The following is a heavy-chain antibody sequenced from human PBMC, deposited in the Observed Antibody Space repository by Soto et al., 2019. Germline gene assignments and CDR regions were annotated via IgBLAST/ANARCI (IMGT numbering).Heavy chain of an antibody. J-gene: IGHJ4*02. CDR2: IKSKTDGGTT. CDR1: GFTFSNAW. V-gene: IGHV3-15*07. D-gene: IGHD4-17*01. Sequence: EVQLVESGGGLVKPGGSLRLSCAASGFTFSNAWMNWVRQAPGKGLEWVGRIKSKTDGGTTDYAAPVKGRFTISRDDSKNTLYLQMNSLKTEDTAVYYCTTDRLLSTVVTYCGYWGQGTLVTVSS. CDR3: TTDRLLSTVVTYCGY.